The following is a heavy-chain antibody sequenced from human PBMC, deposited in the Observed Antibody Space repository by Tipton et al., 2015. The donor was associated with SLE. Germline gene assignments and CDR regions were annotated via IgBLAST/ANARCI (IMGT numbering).Heavy chain of an antibody. D-gene: IGHD2-21*01. Sequence: TLSLTCTVSGDSINSGAYYWAWIRQHPGKGLEWIGYIYYSGTTHYNPSLKSRLTMSVDTTKNLFSLELSSVTAADTAVYYCARATSTLWYFDYWGQGTLVTVSS. J-gene: IGHJ4*02. CDR1: GDSINSGAYY. V-gene: IGHV4-31*03. CDR2: IYYSGTT. CDR3: ARATSTLWYFDY.